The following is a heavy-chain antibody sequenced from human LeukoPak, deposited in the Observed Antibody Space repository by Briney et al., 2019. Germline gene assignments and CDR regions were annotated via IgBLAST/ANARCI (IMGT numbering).Heavy chain of an antibody. CDR3: TRYMVRGVITPYNRFDP. CDR1: GYTFTSYG. V-gene: IGHV1-18*01. CDR2: ISAYNGNT. D-gene: IGHD3-10*01. Sequence: ASVKISCKASGYTFTSYGISWVRQAPGQGLEWMGWISAYNGNTNYAQKLQGRVTMTTDTSTSTAYMELRSLRSDDTAVYYCTRYMVRGVITPYNRFDPWGQGTLVTVSS. J-gene: IGHJ5*02.